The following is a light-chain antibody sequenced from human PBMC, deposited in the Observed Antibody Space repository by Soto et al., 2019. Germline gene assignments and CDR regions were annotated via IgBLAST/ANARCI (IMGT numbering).Light chain of an antibody. J-gene: IGLJ2*01. V-gene: IGLV2-8*01. CDR1: SSDVGGYNY. CDR3: SSYAGSSAAVI. Sequence: QSVLTQPPSASGSPGQSVTISCTGTSSDVGGYNYVSWYQQHPGKAPRLMMYEVNKRPSGVPDRFSGSKSGNTASLTVSGLQAEDEADYYCSSYAGSSAAVIFGGGTKLTVL. CDR2: EVN.